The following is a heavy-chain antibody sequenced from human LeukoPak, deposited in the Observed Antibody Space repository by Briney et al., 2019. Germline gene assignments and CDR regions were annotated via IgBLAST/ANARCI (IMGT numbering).Heavy chain of an antibody. CDR2: IKGDEGAR. Sequence: GGSLRLSCAASGFTFSTYWMAWVRQAPGKGLEWVANIKGDEGARHQADSVKGRFTISRDNAQNSVYLQMRSLRGEDTAVYYCARDVVGSLDYWGRGTLVTVSS. CDR3: ARDVVGSLDY. V-gene: IGHV3-7*01. D-gene: IGHD1-26*01. CDR1: GFTFSTYW. J-gene: IGHJ4*02.